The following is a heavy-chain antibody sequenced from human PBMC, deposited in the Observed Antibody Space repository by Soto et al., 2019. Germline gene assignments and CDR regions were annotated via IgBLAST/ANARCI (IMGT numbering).Heavy chain of an antibody. V-gene: IGHV4-34*01. CDR2: INHSGST. CDR3: AIPSRVGSSGWYAHRNWFDP. CDR1: GGSFSGYY. Sequence: QVQLQQWGAGLLKPSETLSLTCAVYGGSFSGYYWSWIRQPPGKGLEWIGEINHSGSTNYNPSLKSRVTISVDTSKYQFSLKLGSVTAADTAVYYCAIPSRVGSSGWYAHRNWFDPWGQGTLVTASS. D-gene: IGHD6-13*01. J-gene: IGHJ5*02.